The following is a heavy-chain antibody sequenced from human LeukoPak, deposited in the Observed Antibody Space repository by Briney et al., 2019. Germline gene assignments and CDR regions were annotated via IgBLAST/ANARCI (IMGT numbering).Heavy chain of an antibody. CDR2: IYDSGVT. D-gene: IGHD5-18*01. Sequence: SETLSLTCTVSGGSISSDYWSWIRQPPGKGLEWIGYIYDSGVTTYNPSLKSRVTISADTSKNKFSLKLSSVTAADTAVYYCARARYTIQPLIDYWGQGTLVTVSS. CDR1: GGSISSDY. CDR3: ARARYTIQPLIDY. V-gene: IGHV4-59*01. J-gene: IGHJ4*02.